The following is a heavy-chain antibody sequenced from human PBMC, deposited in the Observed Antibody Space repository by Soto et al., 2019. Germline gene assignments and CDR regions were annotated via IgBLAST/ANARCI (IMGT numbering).Heavy chain of an antibody. CDR3: TFYDFWSGYSY. J-gene: IGHJ4*02. Sequence: EVQLVESGGGLVKPGGSLRLSCAASGFTFSNAWMSWVRQAPGKGLEWVGRIKNKTDGGTTDYPAPVKGRFTLSRDVSKNTLHLKMNSLKTEATAVYYCTFYDFWSGYSYWGQGTLVTVSS. V-gene: IGHV3-15*01. CDR2: IKNKTDGGTT. D-gene: IGHD3-3*01. CDR1: GFTFSNAW.